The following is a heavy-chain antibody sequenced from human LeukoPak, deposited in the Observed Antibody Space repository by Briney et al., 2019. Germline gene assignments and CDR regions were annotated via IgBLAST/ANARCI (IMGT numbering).Heavy chain of an antibody. CDR2: IYYSGST. J-gene: IGHJ4*02. CDR1: GGSISSSSYY. Sequence: SETLSLTCTVSGGSISSSSYYWGWIRQPPGKGLEWIGSIYYSGSTYYNPSLKSRVTISVDTSKNQFSLKLSSVTAADTAVYYCARAGSSTTENLDYWGQGTLVTVSS. CDR3: ARAGSSTTENLDY. V-gene: IGHV4-39*07. D-gene: IGHD2-2*01.